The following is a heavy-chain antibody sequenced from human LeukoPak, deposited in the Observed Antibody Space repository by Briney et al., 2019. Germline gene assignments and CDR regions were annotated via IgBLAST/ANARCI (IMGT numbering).Heavy chain of an antibody. Sequence: ASVKVSCKASGYTFTRYGISWVRQTPGQGLEWMGWISAYNGNTNYAQKLQGRVTMTTDTSTSTAYMELRSLRSDDTAVYYCARDGHCTNGVCHYNGMDVWGQGPTVTVSS. J-gene: IGHJ6*02. CDR2: ISAYNGNT. CDR1: GYTFTRYG. V-gene: IGHV1-18*01. D-gene: IGHD2-8*01. CDR3: ARDGHCTNGVCHYNGMDV.